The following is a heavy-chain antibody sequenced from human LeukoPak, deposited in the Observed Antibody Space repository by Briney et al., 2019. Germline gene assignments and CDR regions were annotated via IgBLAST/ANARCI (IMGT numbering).Heavy chain of an antibody. CDR2: IIPILGIA. V-gene: IGHV1-69*04. Sequence: GASVTVSCKASGGTFISYAISWVRQAPGQGLEWMGRIIPILGIANYAQKFQGRVTITADKSTSTAYMELSSLRSEDTAVYYCARDLGGLATRGYWGQGTLVTVSS. J-gene: IGHJ4*02. CDR3: ARDLGGLATRGY. D-gene: IGHD5-12*01. CDR1: GGTFISYA.